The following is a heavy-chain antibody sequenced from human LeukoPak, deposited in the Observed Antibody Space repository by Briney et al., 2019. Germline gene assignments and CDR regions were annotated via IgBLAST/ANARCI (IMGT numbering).Heavy chain of an antibody. CDR3: VKNGWLDY. CDR2: ISTSGDST. D-gene: IGHD6-19*01. J-gene: IGHJ4*02. CDR1: GFTFSSQN. V-gene: IGHV3-21*06. Sequence: GGSLRLSCAASGFTFSSQNMNWARQAPGKGLEWVSYISTSGDSTKYADSVEGRFTISRDNAENSLYLLMNRLRVEDTAVYYCVKNGWLDYWGQGILVTASS.